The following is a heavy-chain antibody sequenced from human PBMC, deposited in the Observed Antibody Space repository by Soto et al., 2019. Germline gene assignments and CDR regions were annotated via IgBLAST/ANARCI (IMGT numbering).Heavy chain of an antibody. CDR1: GYTFTSYG. J-gene: IGHJ5*02. Sequence: ASVKVSCKASGYTFTSYGISWVRQAPGQGLEWMGWISAYNGNTNYAQKLQGRVTMTTDTSTSTAYMELRSLRSDDTAVYYCARDHPPRSIRSSTSWHISYNWFDHWGQGTPVTVSS. CDR2: ISAYNGNT. V-gene: IGHV1-18*01. CDR3: ARDHPPRSIRSSTSWHISYNWFDH. D-gene: IGHD2-2*01.